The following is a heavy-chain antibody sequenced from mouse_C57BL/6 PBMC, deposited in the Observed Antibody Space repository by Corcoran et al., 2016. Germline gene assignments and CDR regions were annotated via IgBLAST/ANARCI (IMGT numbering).Heavy chain of an antibody. J-gene: IGHJ2*01. CDR1: GYTFTSYD. Sequence: QVQLQQSGPELVKPGASVKLSCKASGYTFTSYDINWVKQRPGQGLEWIGWIYPRDGSTKYNEKFKGKATLTVDTSSSTAYMELHSLTSEDSAVYFCARRGGYDSSGPYYFDYWGQGTTLTVSS. V-gene: IGHV1-85*01. D-gene: IGHD3-2*02. CDR2: IYPRDGST. CDR3: ARRGGYDSSGPYYFDY.